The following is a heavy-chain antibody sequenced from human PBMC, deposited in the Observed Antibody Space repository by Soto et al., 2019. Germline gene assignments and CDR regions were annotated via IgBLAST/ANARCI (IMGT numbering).Heavy chain of an antibody. V-gene: IGHV3-15*01. Sequence: EVQLVESGGGLVKPGGSLRLSCAASGFTFSNAWMSWVRQAPGKGLEWVGRIKSKTDGGTTDYAAPVKGRFTISREDSKNTRYLQMNSLKTEDAAVYYCTTDHGGGYAFDIWGQGTMVTVSS. CDR3: TTDHGGGYAFDI. CDR2: IKSKTDGGTT. D-gene: IGHD3-16*01. J-gene: IGHJ3*02. CDR1: GFTFSNAW.